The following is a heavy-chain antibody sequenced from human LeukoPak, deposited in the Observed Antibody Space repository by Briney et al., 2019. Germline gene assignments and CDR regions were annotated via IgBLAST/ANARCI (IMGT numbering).Heavy chain of an antibody. Sequence: SETLSLTCTVSGGSISSSSSYWGWIRQPPGKGLEWIGSIYYSGSTYYNPSLKSRVTISVDTSKNQFSLKLSSVTAADTAVYYCARHVLQGYYFDYWGQGTLVTVSS. J-gene: IGHJ4*02. CDR3: ARHVLQGYYFDY. CDR1: GGSISSSSSY. D-gene: IGHD2-15*01. V-gene: IGHV4-39*01. CDR2: IYYSGST.